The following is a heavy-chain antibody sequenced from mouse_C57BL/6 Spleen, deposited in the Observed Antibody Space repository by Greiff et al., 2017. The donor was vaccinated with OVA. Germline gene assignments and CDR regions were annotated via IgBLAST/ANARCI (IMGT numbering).Heavy chain of an antibody. CDR2: ISSGSSTS. V-gene: IGHV5-17*01. J-gene: IGHJ4*01. D-gene: IGHD1-1*01. Sequence: DVMLVESGGGLVKPGGSLKLSCAASGFTFSDYGMHWVRQAPEKGLEWVAYISSGSSTSYYADTVKGRFTISRDNAKNTLFLQMTSLRSEDTAMYYCARNYGSSWAMDYWGQGTSVTVSS. CDR3: ARNYGSSWAMDY. CDR1: GFTFSDYG.